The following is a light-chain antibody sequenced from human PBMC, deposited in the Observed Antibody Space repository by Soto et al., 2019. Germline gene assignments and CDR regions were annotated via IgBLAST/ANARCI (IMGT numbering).Light chain of an antibody. Sequence: VQMTESPSTLSGNVGDRVTFTCRASQTISSWLAWYQQKPGKAPKLLIYKASTLKSGVPSRFSGSGSGTEFTLTISSLQPDDFATYYCQHYNRYSEAFGQGTIV. V-gene: IGKV1-5*03. CDR3: QHYNRYSEA. CDR2: KAS. J-gene: IGKJ1*01. CDR1: QTISSW.